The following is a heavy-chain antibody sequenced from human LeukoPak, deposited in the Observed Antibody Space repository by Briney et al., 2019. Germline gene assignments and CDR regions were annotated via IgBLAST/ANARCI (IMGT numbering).Heavy chain of an antibody. V-gene: IGHV3-30*04. D-gene: IGHD3-10*01. CDR1: GFTFSSYA. CDR2: ISYDGSNK. J-gene: IGHJ6*04. Sequence: GRSLRLSCAASGFTFSSYAMHWVRQAPGKGLEWVAVISYDGSNKYYADSVKGRFTISKDNSKNTLYLQMNSLRAEDTAVYYCARDQSGYDYGMDVWGKGTTVTVSS. CDR3: ARDQSGYDYGMDV.